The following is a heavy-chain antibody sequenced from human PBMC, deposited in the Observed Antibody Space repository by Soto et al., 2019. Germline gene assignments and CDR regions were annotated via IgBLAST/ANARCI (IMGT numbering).Heavy chain of an antibody. CDR3: VRHAFTMDRGPFDP. Sequence: PGESLKISCKGSGYSFGIFWIGWVRQTSGKGLEYMGIIYPGDSDTKYNPSFQGQVTMSVDKSINTAYLQWRSLKASDTAIYYCVRHAFTMDRGPFDPWGQGTQVTVS. J-gene: IGHJ5*02. D-gene: IGHD2-2*03. CDR2: IYPGDSDT. V-gene: IGHV5-51*01. CDR1: GYSFGIFW.